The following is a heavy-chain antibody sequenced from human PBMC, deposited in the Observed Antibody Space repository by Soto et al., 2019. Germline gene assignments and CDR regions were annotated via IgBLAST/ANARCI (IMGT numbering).Heavy chain of an antibody. Sequence: SVKVFCKASCYTFTNYVIHWVRQAPGQGLEWMGWISPLKDNTKYAQKVQGRVSVTTDTSTNTVYMELSGLRYDDTALYYCARSGEHPFDFWGQGTLVTVSS. D-gene: IGHD6-25*01. J-gene: IGHJ4*02. CDR3: ARSGEHPFDF. V-gene: IGHV1-18*01. CDR1: CYTFTNYV. CDR2: ISPLKDNT.